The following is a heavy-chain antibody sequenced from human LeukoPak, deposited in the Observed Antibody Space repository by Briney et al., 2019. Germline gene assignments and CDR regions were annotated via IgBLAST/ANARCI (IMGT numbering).Heavy chain of an antibody. CDR2: VYNNADT. J-gene: IGHJ4*02. V-gene: IGHV4-31*03. Sequence: PSETLSLTCTVTGASIGSGGLYWTWFRQHPGKGPEWLGYVYNNADTYYNPSLKSRLTISLDASKNQFYLNVKSVTAADAAVYYCAISPNSGYYYWGQGTLVAVSS. D-gene: IGHD3-22*01. CDR1: GASIGSGGLY. CDR3: AISPNSGYYY.